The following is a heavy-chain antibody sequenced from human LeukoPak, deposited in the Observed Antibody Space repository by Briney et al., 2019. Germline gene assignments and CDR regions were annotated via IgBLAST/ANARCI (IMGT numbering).Heavy chain of an antibody. Sequence: ASVTVSCKASGYTFPSYDINWVRQATGQGREWMGWMNPNSGNTGYAQKFQGRVTMTRNSSISTAYMEVSSLRSEHSAVYYCARGRLELLKRWFDPWGQGTLVTVSS. CDR1: GYTFPSYD. D-gene: IGHD1-7*01. CDR3: ARGRLELLKRWFDP. J-gene: IGHJ5*02. V-gene: IGHV1-8*01. CDR2: MNPNSGNT.